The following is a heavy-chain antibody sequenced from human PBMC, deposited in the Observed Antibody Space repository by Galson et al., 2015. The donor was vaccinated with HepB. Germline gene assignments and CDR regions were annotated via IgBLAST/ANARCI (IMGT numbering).Heavy chain of an antibody. CDR1: GFTFSNYA. CDR2: IRANGGST. V-gene: IGHV3-23*01. Sequence: SLRLSCAASGFTFSNYAMSWVRQVVGKGLEWVSLIRANGGSTYYADSVKGRFTISRDNSKNTLYLEMKSLRAGDTAVYYCAKPHSGNDWPYAFDIWGQGTMVTVSS. CDR3: AKPHSGNDWPYAFDI. D-gene: IGHD5-12*01. J-gene: IGHJ3*02.